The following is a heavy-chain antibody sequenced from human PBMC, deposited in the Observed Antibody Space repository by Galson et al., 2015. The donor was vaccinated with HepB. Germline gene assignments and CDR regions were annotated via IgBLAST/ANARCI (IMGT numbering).Heavy chain of an antibody. Sequence: SLRLSCAASGFIFSGYAMTWVRQAPGKGLEWVSSIVGSGGKTYYTDSVKGRFTISRDNSKNTLHLQMNSLRAEDTAVYYCAKGRYFDWLFSVVFDYWGQGTLVTVSS. CDR2: IVGSGGKT. J-gene: IGHJ4*02. V-gene: IGHV3-23*01. CDR1: GFIFSGYA. CDR3: AKGRYFDWLFSVVFDY. D-gene: IGHD3-9*01.